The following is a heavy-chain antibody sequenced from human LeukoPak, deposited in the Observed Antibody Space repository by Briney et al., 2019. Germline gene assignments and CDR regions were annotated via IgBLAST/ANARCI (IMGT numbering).Heavy chain of an antibody. CDR3: ARDASGLIWFGEFYH. Sequence: PGGSLRLSCAASGFTFSSYAMHWVRQAPGKGLEWVAVISYDGSNKYYADSVKGRFTISRDNSKNSLYLQMNSLRAEDTAVYYCARDASGLIWFGEFYHWGQGTLVTVSS. CDR2: ISYDGSNK. J-gene: IGHJ4*02. D-gene: IGHD3-10*01. CDR1: GFTFSSYA. V-gene: IGHV3-30*04.